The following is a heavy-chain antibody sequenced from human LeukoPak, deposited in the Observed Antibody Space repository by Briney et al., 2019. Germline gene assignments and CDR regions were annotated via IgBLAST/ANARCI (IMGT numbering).Heavy chain of an antibody. J-gene: IGHJ4*02. V-gene: IGHV3-9*01. Sequence: GRSLRLSCAASGFTFDDYVMHWVRQAPGKGLEWVSGISWNSGSIGYADSVKGRFTISRDNAKNSLYLQMNSLRAEDTALYYCANGEGYWGRGTVVTVSS. CDR2: ISWNSGSI. CDR1: GFTFDDYV. CDR3: ANGEGY.